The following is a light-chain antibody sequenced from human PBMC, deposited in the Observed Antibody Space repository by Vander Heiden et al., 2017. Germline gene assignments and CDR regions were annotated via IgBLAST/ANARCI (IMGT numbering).Light chain of an antibody. CDR3: QSADSSGARGV. Sequence: SYELTQPPSVSVSPGQTARITCSGDALPKQYAYWYQQKPGQAPWLLIYKDPERPSGIPERFSGSSSGTTVTLTISGVQSEDEADYYCQSADSSGARGVFGGGTKLTVL. J-gene: IGLJ3*02. V-gene: IGLV3-25*03. CDR2: KDP. CDR1: ALPKQY.